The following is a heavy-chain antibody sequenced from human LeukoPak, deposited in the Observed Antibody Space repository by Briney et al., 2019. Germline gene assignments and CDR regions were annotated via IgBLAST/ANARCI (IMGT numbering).Heavy chain of an antibody. Sequence: GASVKVSCKASGYTFTGYYMHWVRQAPGQGLEWMGWISAYNGNTNYAQKLQGRVTMTTDTSTSTAYMELRSLRSDDTAVYYCAREDLEMATKHLDYWGQGTLVTVSS. J-gene: IGHJ4*02. CDR2: ISAYNGNT. D-gene: IGHD5-24*01. V-gene: IGHV1-18*04. CDR1: GYTFTGYY. CDR3: AREDLEMATKHLDY.